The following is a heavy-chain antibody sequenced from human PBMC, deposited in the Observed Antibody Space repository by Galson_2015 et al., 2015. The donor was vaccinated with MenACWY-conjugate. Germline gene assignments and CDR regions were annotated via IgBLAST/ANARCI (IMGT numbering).Heavy chain of an antibody. D-gene: IGHD3-22*01. Sequence: LSLTCSVSGGSINDYYWSWIRQAPGKGLEWIGYIYYSGSTNYNPSLKSRVTISVDTSKNQFSLKLSSVTAADTAVYFCARHKIYYYDRSGNFDYWGQGTLVTVSS. V-gene: IGHV4-59*08. CDR1: GGSINDYY. CDR3: ARHKIYYYDRSGNFDY. CDR2: IYYSGST. J-gene: IGHJ4*02.